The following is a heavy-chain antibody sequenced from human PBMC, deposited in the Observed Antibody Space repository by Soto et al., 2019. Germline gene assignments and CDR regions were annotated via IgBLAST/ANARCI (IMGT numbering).Heavy chain of an antibody. D-gene: IGHD3-10*01. Sequence: EVQLLESGGGLVQPGGSLRLSCTASGFTFSSYAMSWVRQAPGKGLEWVSAISGSGGSTYYADSVKGRFTISRDNSKNTLYLQMNSLRAEDTAVYYCAKWGPHQWFGELGFVDYWGQGTLVTVSS. CDR2: ISGSGGST. J-gene: IGHJ4*02. V-gene: IGHV3-23*01. CDR1: GFTFSSYA. CDR3: AKWGPHQWFGELGFVDY.